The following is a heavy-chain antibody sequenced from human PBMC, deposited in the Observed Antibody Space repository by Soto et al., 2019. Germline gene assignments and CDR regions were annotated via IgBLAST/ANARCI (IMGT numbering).Heavy chain of an antibody. V-gene: IGHV4-59*01. CDR3: ARFISGYDSFSAFDI. J-gene: IGHJ3*02. CDR2: IYYSGST. D-gene: IGHD5-12*01. CDR1: GGSISSYY. Sequence: QVQLQESGPGLVKPSETLSLTCTVSGGSISSYYWSWIRQPPGKGLEWIGYIYYSGSTNYNPSLKSRVTISVDTSKNQFSLKLRSVTAADTAVYYCARFISGYDSFSAFDIWGQGTMVTVSS.